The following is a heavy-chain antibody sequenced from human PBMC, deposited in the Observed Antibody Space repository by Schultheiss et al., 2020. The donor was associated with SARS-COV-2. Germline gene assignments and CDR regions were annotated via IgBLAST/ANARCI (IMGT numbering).Heavy chain of an antibody. Sequence: LETLSLTCAVYGGSFSGYYWSWIRQPPGKGLEWIGEINHSGSTNYNPSLKSRVTISVDTSKNQFSLKLSSVTAADTAVYYCARAYDYVWGSYRSPRYFDYWGQGTLVTVSS. CDR1: GGSFSGYY. CDR2: INHSGST. J-gene: IGHJ4*02. D-gene: IGHD3-16*02. V-gene: IGHV4-34*01. CDR3: ARAYDYVWGSYRSPRYFDY.